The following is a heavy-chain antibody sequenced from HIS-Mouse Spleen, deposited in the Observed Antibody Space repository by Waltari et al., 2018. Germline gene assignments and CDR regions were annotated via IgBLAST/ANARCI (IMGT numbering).Heavy chain of an antibody. CDR1: GGSISSSSYY. Sequence: QLQLQESGPGLVKPSETLSLTCTVPGGSISSSSYYWGWIRHPPGKGLEWIGSIYYSGSTYYNPSLKSRVTISVDTSKNQFSLKLSSVTAADTAVYYCARGRRYYGSGSYGSFDYWGKGTLVTVSS. J-gene: IGHJ4*02. D-gene: IGHD3-10*01. V-gene: IGHV4-39*07. CDR3: ARGRRYYGSGSYGSFDY. CDR2: IYYSGST.